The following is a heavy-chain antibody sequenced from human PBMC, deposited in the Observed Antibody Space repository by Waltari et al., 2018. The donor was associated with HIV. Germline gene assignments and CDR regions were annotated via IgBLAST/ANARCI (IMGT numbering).Heavy chain of an antibody. CDR3: AREKGGDDAFDI. CDR2: VNPNSGGT. J-gene: IGHJ3*02. V-gene: IGHV1-2*04. D-gene: IGHD3-10*01. Sequence: QVQLVQSGAELKKPGASVKVSCKASGYTFTGHFIHWVRQAPGQGLEWMGWVNPNSGGTNYAQKFQGWVTMTRDTSISTAYMELSRLKSDDSAVYYCAREKGGDDAFDIWGQGTMVTVSS. CDR1: GYTFTGHF.